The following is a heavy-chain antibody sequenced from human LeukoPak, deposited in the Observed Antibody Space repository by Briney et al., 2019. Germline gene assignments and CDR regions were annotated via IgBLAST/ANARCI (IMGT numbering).Heavy chain of an antibody. J-gene: IGHJ4*02. D-gene: IGHD2-2*01. V-gene: IGHV3-21*06. CDR1: ESLNGYA. CDR2: ISSSGSNM. Sequence: GGSLRLSCSASESLNGYAMSWVRQAPGMGLEWVASISSSGSNMYYADSVKGRFIISRDNAKNSLYLQMNSLRVEDTAVYYCAAVGRAGHPGYWGQGTLVTVSS. CDR3: AAVGRAGHPGY.